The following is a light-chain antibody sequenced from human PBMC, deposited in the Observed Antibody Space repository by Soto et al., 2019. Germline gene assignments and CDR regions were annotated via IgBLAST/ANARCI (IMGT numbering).Light chain of an antibody. Sequence: QSALTQPASVSGSPVQSITISCTGTSSDVGGYNYVSWYQQHPGKAPKLMIYDVSNRPSGVSNRFSGSKSGNTASLTISGLQAEDEADYYCSSYTSSSTLDPYVFGTGTKVTVL. CDR1: SSDVGGYNY. CDR2: DVS. V-gene: IGLV2-14*01. CDR3: SSYTSSSTLDPYV. J-gene: IGLJ1*01.